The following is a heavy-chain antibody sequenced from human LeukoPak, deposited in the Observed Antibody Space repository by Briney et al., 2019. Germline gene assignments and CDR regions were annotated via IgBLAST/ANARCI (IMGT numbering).Heavy chain of an antibody. Sequence: SETLSLTCTVSGGSVSSGSYYWSWIHQPPGKGLEWIGYIYYSGSTNYNPSLKSRVTISVDTSKNQFSLKLISVTAADTAVYYCARGGYCSGGSCYYLFDYWGQGTLVTVSS. CDR3: ARGGYCSGGSCYYLFDY. CDR2: IYYSGST. D-gene: IGHD2-15*01. J-gene: IGHJ4*02. CDR1: GGSVSSGSYY. V-gene: IGHV4-61*01.